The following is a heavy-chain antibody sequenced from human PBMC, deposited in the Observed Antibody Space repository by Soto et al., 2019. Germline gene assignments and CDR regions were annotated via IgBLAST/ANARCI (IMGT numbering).Heavy chain of an antibody. V-gene: IGHV5-51*01. J-gene: IGHJ3*02. D-gene: IGHD5-12*01. CDR3: ASQEMATKNVDAFDI. CDR2: IYPGDSDT. CDR1: GYKVSTWHNFTSYW. Sequence: PGESLKISCMGSGYKVSTWHNFTSYWIAWVRQMPGEGLEWMGIIYPGDSDTRYSPSFQGQVTISADKSINSVYLQWSSLKASDTAMYYCASQEMATKNVDAFDIWGQGTMVTVSS.